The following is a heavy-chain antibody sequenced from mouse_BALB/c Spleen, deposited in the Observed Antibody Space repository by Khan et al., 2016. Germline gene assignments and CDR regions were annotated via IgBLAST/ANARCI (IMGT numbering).Heavy chain of an antibody. CDR3: ATGITTVIGTSRHY. D-gene: IGHD1-1*01. CDR1: GYTFTNFG. J-gene: IGHJ2*01. CDR2: INTNTGET. Sequence: QIQLVQSGPELTKPGETVKLSCKASGYTFTNFGINWVRQAPGKGFEWMDWINTNTGETTYADDFKGRFAFSLETSASTAYLQINNLKNEDTATYFCATGITTVIGTSRHYWGQGTTLTVSS. V-gene: IGHV9-3-1*01.